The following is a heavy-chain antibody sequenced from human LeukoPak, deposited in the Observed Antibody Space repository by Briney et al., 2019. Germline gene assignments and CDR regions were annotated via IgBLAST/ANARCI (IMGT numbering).Heavy chain of an antibody. CDR2: IIPIFGTA. V-gene: IGHV1-69*05. CDR3: ARDPVRGWPSAEYFQH. CDR1: GGRFSSYA. J-gene: IGHJ1*01. D-gene: IGHD6-19*01. Sequence: LVQSGAEGTKPGSSVKGSCQAAGGRFSSYAVSCVRQGRGQCLEWMGGIIPIFGTANYAQPFQGRVTITTDESTSTAYMELSSLRSEDTAVYYCARDPVRGWPSAEYFQHWGQGTLVTVSS.